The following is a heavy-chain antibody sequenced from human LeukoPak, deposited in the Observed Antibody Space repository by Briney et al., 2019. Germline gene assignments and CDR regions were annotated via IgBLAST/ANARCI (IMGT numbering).Heavy chain of an antibody. V-gene: IGHV3-64*01. J-gene: IGHJ4*02. CDR3: ARMTLYGSGTVD. CDR1: GFTFSSYG. Sequence: PGGSLRLSCAASGFTFSSYGMHWVRQAPGKGLEYVSGISSNGGSTYYANSVKGRFTISRDNSKNIVKLQMGSLRVEDTAVYHCARMTLYGSGTVDWGQGILVTVSS. CDR2: ISSNGGST. D-gene: IGHD3-10*01.